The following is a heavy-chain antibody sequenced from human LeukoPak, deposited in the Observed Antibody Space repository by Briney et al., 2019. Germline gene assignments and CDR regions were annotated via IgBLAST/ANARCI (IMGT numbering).Heavy chain of an antibody. CDR1: GGSFSGDF. CDR3: AASWNDERCFDP. Sequence: SETLSLTCAVYGGSFSGDFWSWIRQPAGKGLEWIGRIFNIGPANYNPSFKSRVTISRDTSKNDFSLNLNSVTAADTAVYYCAASWNDERCFDPWGQGTLVIVSS. V-gene: IGHV4-59*10. D-gene: IGHD1-1*01. CDR2: IFNIGPA. J-gene: IGHJ5*02.